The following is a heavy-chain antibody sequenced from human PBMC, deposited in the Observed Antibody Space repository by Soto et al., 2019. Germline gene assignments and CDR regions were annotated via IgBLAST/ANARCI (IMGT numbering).Heavy chain of an antibody. CDR1: GGTFSSYA. Sequence: SVKVSCKASGGTFSSYAISWVRQAPGQGLEWMGGIIPIFGTANYAQKFQGRVTITADESTSTAYMELSSLRSEDTAVYYCARVVLPDTIRAFYYYGMDVWGQGTTVTVSS. CDR2: IIPIFGTA. J-gene: IGHJ6*02. CDR3: ARVVLPDTIRAFYYYGMDV. V-gene: IGHV1-69*13. D-gene: IGHD3-9*01.